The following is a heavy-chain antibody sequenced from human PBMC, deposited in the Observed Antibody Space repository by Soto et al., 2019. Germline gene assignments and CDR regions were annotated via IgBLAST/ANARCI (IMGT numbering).Heavy chain of an antibody. CDR2: IYYSGST. V-gene: IGHV4-39*01. J-gene: IGHJ6*02. D-gene: IGHD3-10*01. CDR1: GGSISSSSYY. CDR3: ATPRSGSPSYYYYYGMDV. Sequence: QLQLQESGPGLVKPSETLSLTCTVSGGSISSSSYYWGWIRQPPGKGLEWIGSIYYSGSTYYNPSLKSRVTTSVATSKNQFSLKLSSVTAADTAVYYCATPRSGSPSYYYYYGMDVWGQGTTVTVSS.